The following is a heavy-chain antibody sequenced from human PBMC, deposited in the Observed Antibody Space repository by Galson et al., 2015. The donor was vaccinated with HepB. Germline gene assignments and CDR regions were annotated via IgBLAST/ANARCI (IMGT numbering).Heavy chain of an antibody. CDR2: ISYDGSNK. Sequence: SLRLSCAASGFTFSSYAMHWVRQAPGKGLEWVAVISYDGSNKYYADSVKGRFTISRDNSKNTLYLRMNSLRHEDTAMYYCAYSVLLWFGELNFDYWGQGTLVTVSS. CDR3: AYSVLLWFGELNFDY. D-gene: IGHD3-10*01. J-gene: IGHJ4*02. V-gene: IGHV3-30*04. CDR1: GFTFSSYA.